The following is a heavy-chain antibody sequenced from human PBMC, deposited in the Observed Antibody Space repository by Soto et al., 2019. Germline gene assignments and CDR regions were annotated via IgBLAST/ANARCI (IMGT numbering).Heavy chain of an antibody. Sequence: SETLSLTCTVSGGSISSSSYYWGWIRQPPGKGLEWIGSIYYSGSTYYNPSLKGRFTISVDTSKNQFSLKLSSVTAADTAVYYCARRDDIVVVVDAFDIWGQGTMVTVSS. J-gene: IGHJ3*02. CDR1: GGSISSSSYY. V-gene: IGHV4-39*01. CDR3: ARRDDIVVVVDAFDI. CDR2: IYYSGST. D-gene: IGHD2-15*01.